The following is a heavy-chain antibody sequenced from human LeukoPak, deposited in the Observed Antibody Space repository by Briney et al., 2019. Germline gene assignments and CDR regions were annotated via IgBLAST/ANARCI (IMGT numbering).Heavy chain of an antibody. V-gene: IGHV3-21*04. CDR2: ISSSSIYI. J-gene: IGHJ4*02. CDR1: GFTFSSFN. CDR3: ATRRELRWYFDY. D-gene: IGHD4-23*01. Sequence: GGSLRLSCVGSGFTFSSFNMNWVRQAPGKGLEWVSSISSSSIYIYYADSMKGRFTISRDNSKNTLYLQMNSLRAEDTAVYYCATRRELRWYFDYWGQGTLVTVSS.